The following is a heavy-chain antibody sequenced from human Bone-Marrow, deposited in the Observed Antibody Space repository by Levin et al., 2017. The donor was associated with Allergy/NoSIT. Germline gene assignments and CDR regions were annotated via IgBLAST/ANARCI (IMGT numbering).Heavy chain of an antibody. V-gene: IGHV3-7*01. CDR3: ARDGDLYGIYYYGMDV. CDR1: GFTFSSYW. Sequence: GGSLRLSCAASGFTFSSYWMSWVRQAPGKGLEWVANIKQDGSEKYYVDSVKGRFTISRDNAKNSLYLQMNSLRAEDTAVYYCARDGDLYGIYYYGMDVWGQGTTVTVSS. J-gene: IGHJ6*02. D-gene: IGHD2-8*01. CDR2: IKQDGSEK.